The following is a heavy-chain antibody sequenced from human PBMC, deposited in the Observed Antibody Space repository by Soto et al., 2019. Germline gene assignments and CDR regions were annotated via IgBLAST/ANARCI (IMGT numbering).Heavy chain of an antibody. CDR2: IYSGGST. CDR1: GFDVSDNY. D-gene: IGHD2-21*01. Sequence: GALRLSCAASGFDVSDNYMSWVHQAPGKGLEWVSVIYSGGSTYYADSVKGRFTISRDNSKNTLYLQMNSLRAEDTAVYYCARGLVVTPALDYWGQGTLVTVSS. V-gene: IGHV3-66*01. CDR3: ARGLVVTPALDY. J-gene: IGHJ4*02.